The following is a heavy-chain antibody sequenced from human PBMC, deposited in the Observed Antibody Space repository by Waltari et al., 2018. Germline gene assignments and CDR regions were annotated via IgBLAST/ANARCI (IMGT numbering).Heavy chain of an antibody. J-gene: IGHJ4*02. CDR2: IYYSGST. Sequence: QVQLQESGPGLVKPSETLSLTCTVSGASMRTYSWSWIRQPPGKGLEWIGHIYYSGSTNYIPSLKSRVTCSIDTYENQFSLKLTSVTAADTAVYYCATRGTNRAFDHWGQGTLVTVSS. CDR3: ATRGTNRAFDH. V-gene: IGHV4-59*03. D-gene: IGHD3-16*01. CDR1: GASMRTYS.